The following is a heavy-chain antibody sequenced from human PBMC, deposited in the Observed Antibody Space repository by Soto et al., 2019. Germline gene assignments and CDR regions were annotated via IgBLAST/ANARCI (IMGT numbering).Heavy chain of an antibody. CDR3: AKAKYSSGTSGGTDV. J-gene: IGHJ6*02. CDR2: INPNSGGT. D-gene: IGHD3-22*01. V-gene: IGHV1-2*02. CDR1: GYTFTGYY. Sequence: PSVKVSCKAAGYTFTGYYMHWVRQAPGQGLEWMGWINPNSGGTNYAQKFQGRVTMTRDTSISTAYMELSRLRSDDTAVYYCAKAKYSSGTSGGTDVWGQGTTGTVS.